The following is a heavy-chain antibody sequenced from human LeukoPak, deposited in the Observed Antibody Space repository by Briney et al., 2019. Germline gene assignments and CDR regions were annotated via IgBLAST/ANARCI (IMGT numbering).Heavy chain of an antibody. CDR1: GGSFSGYY. V-gene: IGHV4-34*01. CDR3: ARGGNWFDP. CDR2: INHSGST. J-gene: IGHJ5*02. Sequence: SSETLSLTCAVYGGSFSGYYWSWIRQPPGKGLEWIGEINHSGSTNYNPSLKSRVTISVDTSKNQFSLKLSSVTAADTAVYYCARGGNWFDPWGQGTLVTVSS.